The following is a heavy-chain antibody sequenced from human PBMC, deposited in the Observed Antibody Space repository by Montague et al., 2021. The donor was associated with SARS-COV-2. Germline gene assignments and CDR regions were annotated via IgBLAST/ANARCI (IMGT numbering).Heavy chain of an antibody. CDR3: ARLRYYGGNSGFQGLVDY. V-gene: IGHV4-39*01. CDR2: IYYSGST. D-gene: IGHD4-23*01. Sequence: SETLSLTCIVSGGSISSSSYHWGWIRQPPGKGLEWIGTIYYSGSTYYNPSLKSRVTISVDTSKNQFSLKLSSVTAADTAVYYRARLRYYGGNSGFQGLVDYWGQGALVTVSP. J-gene: IGHJ4*02. CDR1: GGSISSSSYH.